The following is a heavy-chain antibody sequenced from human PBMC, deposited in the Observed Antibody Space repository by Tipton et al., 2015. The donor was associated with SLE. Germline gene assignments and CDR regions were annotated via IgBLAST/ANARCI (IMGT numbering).Heavy chain of an antibody. Sequence: TLSLTCTVSGDSISSGGYSWSWIRQPPGKGLEWIGYLYHSGTTYYNPSLKSRVTISVDTSKNQFSLKMSSVTAADTAVYYCARCIVGANSYYYYMDVWGKGTTVTVSS. CDR3: ARCIVGANSYYYYMDV. D-gene: IGHD1-26*01. CDR2: LYHSGTT. CDR1: GDSISSGGYS. V-gene: IGHV4-30-2*01. J-gene: IGHJ6*03.